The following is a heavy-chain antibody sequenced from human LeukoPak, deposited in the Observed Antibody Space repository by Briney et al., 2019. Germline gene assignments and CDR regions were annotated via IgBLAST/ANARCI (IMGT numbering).Heavy chain of an antibody. CDR3: ARGAQQLSWYYYYYMDV. Sequence: SETLSLTCAVYGGSFSGYYWSWIRQPPGKGLEWIGEINHSGSTNYNPSLKSRVTISVDTSKNQFSLKLSSVTAADTAVYYCARGAQQLSWYYYYYMDVWGKGTTVTVSS. CDR1: GGSFSGYY. V-gene: IGHV4-34*01. D-gene: IGHD6-13*01. J-gene: IGHJ6*03. CDR2: INHSGST.